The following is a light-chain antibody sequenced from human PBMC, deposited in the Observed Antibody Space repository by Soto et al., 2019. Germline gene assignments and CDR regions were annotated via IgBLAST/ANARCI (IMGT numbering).Light chain of an antibody. CDR2: EDN. CDR1: SGSIASNF. Sequence: NFMLTQPHSVSESPGKTVTISCTRSSGSIASNFVQWYQQRPGSAPTTVIYEDNQRPSGVPDRFSGSIDSSSNSASLKISGLKTEDEADYYCQSYDSSNHNVLFGGWTQLTVL. J-gene: IGLJ2*01. CDR3: QSYDSSNHNVL. V-gene: IGLV6-57*04.